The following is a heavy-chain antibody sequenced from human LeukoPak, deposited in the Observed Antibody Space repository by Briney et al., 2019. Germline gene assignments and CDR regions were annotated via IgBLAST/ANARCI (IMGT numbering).Heavy chain of an antibody. Sequence: GGSLRLSCAASGFTFSSYWMHWVRQAPGKWLVWVSRINSDGSSTSYADSVKGRFTISRDNAKNTLYLQINSLRAEDTAVYYSARDHGGNLYWGQGTLVTVSS. V-gene: IGHV3-74*01. CDR3: ARDHGGNLY. CDR1: GFTFSSYW. J-gene: IGHJ4*02. D-gene: IGHD4-23*01. CDR2: INSDGSST.